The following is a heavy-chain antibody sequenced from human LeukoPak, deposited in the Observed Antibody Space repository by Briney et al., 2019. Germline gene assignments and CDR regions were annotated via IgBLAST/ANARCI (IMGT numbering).Heavy chain of an antibody. CDR2: IRGSSGST. CDR1: GFILSIYA. CDR3: AKDYYDSSGYFPFDY. D-gene: IGHD3-22*01. Sequence: AGGSLRLSCAASGFILSIYAMSWVRQAPGKGLEWVSAIRGSSGSTYYADSVKGRFTISRDNSKNTLYLQMNSLRAEDTAVYYCAKDYYDSSGYFPFDYWGQGTLVTVSS. J-gene: IGHJ4*02. V-gene: IGHV3-23*01.